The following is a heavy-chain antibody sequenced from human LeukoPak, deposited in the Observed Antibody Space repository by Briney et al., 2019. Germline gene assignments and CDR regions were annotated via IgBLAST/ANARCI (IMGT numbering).Heavy chain of an antibody. CDR1: GGTFSSYA. J-gene: IGHJ6*02. CDR2: IIPIFGTA. Sequence: SVKVSCKASGGTFSSYAISWVRQAPGQGLEWVGGIIPIFGTANYAQKFQGRVTITADESTSTAYMELSSLRSEDTAVYYCASRSYAGGDFWSGYHNLYYYYYGMDVWGQGTTVTVSS. D-gene: IGHD3-3*01. V-gene: IGHV1-69*13. CDR3: ASRSYAGGDFWSGYHNLYYYYYGMDV.